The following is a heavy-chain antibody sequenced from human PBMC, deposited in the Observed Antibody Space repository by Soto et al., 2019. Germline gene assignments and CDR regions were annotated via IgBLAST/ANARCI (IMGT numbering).Heavy chain of an antibody. CDR3: ARWAQYSSSSGYYYFGRDV. V-gene: IGHV4-34*01. Sequence: SETLSLTCAVYGGSFSGYYWSWIRQPPGKGLEWIGEINHSGSTNYNPSLKSRVTISVDTSNNQFSLKLSSVTAADTAVYYCARWAQYSSSSGYYYFGRDVWGQGTTVTVSS. D-gene: IGHD6-6*01. J-gene: IGHJ6*02. CDR2: INHSGST. CDR1: GGSFSGYY.